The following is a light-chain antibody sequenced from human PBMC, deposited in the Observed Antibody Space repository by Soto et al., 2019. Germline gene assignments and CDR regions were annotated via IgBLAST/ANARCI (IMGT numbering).Light chain of an antibody. CDR3: QQSYSTPRT. CDR1: QSISSY. J-gene: IGKJ1*01. Sequence: DIQMTQSPSSLSASVGDRVTITCRASQSISSYLNWYQQKPGKAPKLLIYAASSLQSGVPSRFSGSGSGKDFTLIISSLQPEDFATYYCQQSYSTPRTFGQGTKVEIK. V-gene: IGKV1-39*01. CDR2: AAS.